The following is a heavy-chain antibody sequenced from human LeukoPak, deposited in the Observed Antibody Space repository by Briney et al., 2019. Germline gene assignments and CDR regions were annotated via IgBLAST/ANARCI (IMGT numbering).Heavy chain of an antibody. V-gene: IGHV1-2*06. D-gene: IGHD6-19*01. CDR2: INPNSGGT. CDR3: AREDEYSSGWAY. Sequence: ASVKVSCKASGYTFTGYYMHWVRQAPGQGLEWMGRINPNSGGTNYAQKFQGRVTMTRDTSISTAYMELSRLRSDDTAVYYCAREDEYSSGWAYWGQGTLVTVSS. CDR1: GYTFTGYY. J-gene: IGHJ4*02.